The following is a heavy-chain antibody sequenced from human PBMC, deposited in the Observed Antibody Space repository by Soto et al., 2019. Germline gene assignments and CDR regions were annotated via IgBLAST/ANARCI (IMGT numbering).Heavy chain of an antibody. CDR2: IYYSGSN. D-gene: IGHD2-2*01. J-gene: IGHJ3*02. CDR3: ARDPRVPAALQGAFDI. CDR1: GGSISSGGYY. V-gene: IGHV4-31*03. Sequence: QVQLQESGPGLVKPSQTLSLTCTVSGGSISSGGYYWSWIRQHPGKGLEWIGYIYYSGSNYYNPSLKSRVTISVDTSKNQCSLKLSSVTAADTAVYYCARDPRVPAALQGAFDIWGQGTMVTVSS.